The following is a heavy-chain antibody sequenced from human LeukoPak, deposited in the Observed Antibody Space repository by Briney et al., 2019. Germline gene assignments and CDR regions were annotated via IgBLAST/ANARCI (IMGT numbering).Heavy chain of an antibody. CDR1: GGSISSGSYY. J-gene: IGHJ3*02. CDR2: IYTSGST. D-gene: IGHD3-3*01. V-gene: IGHV4-61*02. Sequence: SQTLSLTCTVSGGSISSGSYYWRWLRQPAGKGLEWIGRIYTSGSTNYNPSLKSRVTISVDTSKNQFSLKLSSVTAADTAVYYCAREYDFWSGYYVDAFDIWGQGTMVTVSS. CDR3: AREYDFWSGYYVDAFDI.